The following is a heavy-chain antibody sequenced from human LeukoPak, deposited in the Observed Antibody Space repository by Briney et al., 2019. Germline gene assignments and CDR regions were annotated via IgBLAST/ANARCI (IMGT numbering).Heavy chain of an antibody. CDR1: GGTFSSYA. CDR2: IIPIFGTA. CDR3: ARVFRKYYYDSSGYYPFGY. V-gene: IGHV1-69*01. D-gene: IGHD3-22*01. Sequence: ASVKVSCKASGGTFSSYAISWVRQAPGQGLEWMGGIIPIFGTANYAQKFQGRVTITADESTSTAYMELSSLRSEDTAVYYCARVFRKYYYDSSGYYPFGYWGQGTLVTVSS. J-gene: IGHJ4*02.